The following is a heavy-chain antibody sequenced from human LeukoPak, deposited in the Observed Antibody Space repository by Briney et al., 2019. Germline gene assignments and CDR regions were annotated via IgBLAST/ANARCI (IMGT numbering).Heavy chain of an antibody. CDR1: GGSFSGYY. CDR2: INHSGST. D-gene: IGHD3-10*01. J-gene: IGHJ6*03. Sequence: SETLSLTCAVYGGSFSGYYWSWIRQPPGKGLEWIGEINHSGSTNYNPSLKSRVTISVDTSKNQFSLKLSSVTAADTAVYYCARPYGSGSYLAQYYYYYMDVWGKGTTVTVSS. V-gene: IGHV4-34*01. CDR3: ARPYGSGSYLAQYYYYYMDV.